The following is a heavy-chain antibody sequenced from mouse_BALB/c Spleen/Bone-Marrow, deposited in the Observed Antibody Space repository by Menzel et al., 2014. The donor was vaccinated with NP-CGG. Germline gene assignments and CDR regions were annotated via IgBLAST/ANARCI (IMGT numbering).Heavy chain of an antibody. CDR3: ARGGFLLRSLALDY. CDR2: INPSTGFT. CDR1: GYTFTTYT. Sequence: QVQLKESGAELARPGASVKMSCKASGYTFTTYTMHWVQQRPGQGLEWVGYINPSTGFTNYNQIFKDKATLAADKSSSTAYMQLSSLTSEDFAVYYCARGGFLLRSLALDYWGQGTSVTVSS. V-gene: IGHV1-4*01. D-gene: IGHD1-1*01. J-gene: IGHJ4*01.